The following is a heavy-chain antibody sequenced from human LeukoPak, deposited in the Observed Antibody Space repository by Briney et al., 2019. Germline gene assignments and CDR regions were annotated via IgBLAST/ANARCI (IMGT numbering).Heavy chain of an antibody. CDR2: ISGDGDST. CDR3: AKGVTASCYAALNY. CDR1: GFTFSDYY. D-gene: IGHD2-2*01. V-gene: IGHV3-23*01. Sequence: PGGSLRLSCAASGFTFSDYYMSWIRQAPGKGLEWVSVISGDGDSTFYADSVKGRFTISRDNSKNTLFLQMNSLRAEDTAVYYCAKGVTASCYAALNYWGQGTLVTVSS. J-gene: IGHJ4*02.